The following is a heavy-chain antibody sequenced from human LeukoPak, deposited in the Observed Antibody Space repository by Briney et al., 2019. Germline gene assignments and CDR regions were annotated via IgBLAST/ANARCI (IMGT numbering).Heavy chain of an antibody. Sequence: PSQTLSLTCTVSGGSISSGSYYWSWIRQPAGKGLEWIGRIYTSGSTNYNPSLKSRVTISVDTSKNQFSLKLSSVTAADTAVYYCANNNLGEQWLVGAFDIWGQGTMVTVSS. D-gene: IGHD6-19*01. J-gene: IGHJ3*02. CDR3: ANNNLGEQWLVGAFDI. V-gene: IGHV4-61*02. CDR1: GGSISSGSYY. CDR2: IYTSGST.